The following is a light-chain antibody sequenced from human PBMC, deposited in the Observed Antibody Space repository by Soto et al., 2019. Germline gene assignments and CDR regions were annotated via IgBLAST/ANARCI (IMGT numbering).Light chain of an antibody. CDR2: GAS. J-gene: IGKJ5*01. CDR3: QQLHSYPIT. Sequence: EIQVTQSPTYRAASVGDRVTTSCLASQDMNTYLAWYQQTPGQAPKLLIYGASTVQSGVPSRFSGSESGAVFTLTISSLQPEDFATYYCQQLHSYPITFGQGTRLEIK. CDR1: QDMNTY. V-gene: IGKV1-9*01.